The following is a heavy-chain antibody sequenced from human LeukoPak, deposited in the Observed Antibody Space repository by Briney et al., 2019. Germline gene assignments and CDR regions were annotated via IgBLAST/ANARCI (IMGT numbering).Heavy chain of an antibody. CDR3: ARAHDYGDYYFDY. Sequence: PGGSLRLSCAASGFTVSSNYMSWVRQAPGKGLEWVSVFYSGGSTYYADSVKGRFTISRDNSKNTLYLQMNSLRAEDTAVYYCARAHDYGDYYFDYWGQGTLVTVSS. V-gene: IGHV3-53*01. CDR1: GFTVSSNY. D-gene: IGHD4-17*01. CDR2: FYSGGST. J-gene: IGHJ4*02.